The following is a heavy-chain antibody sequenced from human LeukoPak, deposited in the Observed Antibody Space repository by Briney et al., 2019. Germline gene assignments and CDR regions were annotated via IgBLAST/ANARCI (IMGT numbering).Heavy chain of an antibody. CDR2: IYTSGST. D-gene: IGHD3-16*02. Sequence: SQTLSLTCTVSGGSISSGSYYWSWIRQPAGKGLEWIGRIYTSGSTNYNPSLKSRVTISVDTSKNQFSLKLSSVTAADTAVYYCARLSRYPTRYYMDVWGKGTTVTISS. V-gene: IGHV4-61*02. CDR3: ARLSRYPTRYYMDV. J-gene: IGHJ6*03. CDR1: GGSISSGSYY.